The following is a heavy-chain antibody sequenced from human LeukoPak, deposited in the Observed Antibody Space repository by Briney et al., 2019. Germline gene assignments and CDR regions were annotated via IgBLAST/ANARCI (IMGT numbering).Heavy chain of an antibody. V-gene: IGHV3-73*01. J-gene: IGHJ3*02. D-gene: IGHD4-17*01. CDR3: ARANYGDYGLAFDI. CDR1: GFTFSGSA. Sequence: GGSLRLSCAASGFTFSGSAMHWVRQASGKGLEWVGRIRSKANSYATAYAASVKGRFTISRDDSKNTAYLQMNSLRAEDTAVYYCARANYGDYGLAFDIWGQGTMVTVSS. CDR2: IRSKANSYAT.